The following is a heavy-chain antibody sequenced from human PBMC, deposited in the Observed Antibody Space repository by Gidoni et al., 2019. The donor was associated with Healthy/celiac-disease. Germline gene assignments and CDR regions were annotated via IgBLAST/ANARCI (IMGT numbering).Heavy chain of an antibody. V-gene: IGHV1-46*03. CDR2: INPSGGST. Sequence: QVQLVQSGAEVKKHGDSVKVSCKASGYTVTSYYMHWVRKAPGQGLEWMGIINPSGGSTSYAQKFQGRVTMTRATSTSTVYMELSSLRSEDTAVYYCASGGIAAAGPGDPKGLDYWGQGTLVTVSS. J-gene: IGHJ4*02. D-gene: IGHD6-13*01. CDR3: ASGGIAAAGPGDPKGLDY. CDR1: GYTVTSYY.